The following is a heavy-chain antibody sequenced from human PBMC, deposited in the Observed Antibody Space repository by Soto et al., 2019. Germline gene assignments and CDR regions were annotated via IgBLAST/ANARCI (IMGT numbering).Heavy chain of an antibody. CDR3: ARDPTYYYGSGSRFDP. Sequence: PGGSLRLSCAASGFTFSSYAMHWVRQAPGKGLEWVAVISYDGSNKYYADSVKGRFTISRDNSKNTLYLQMNSLRAEDTAVYYCARDPTYYYGSGSRFDPWGQGTLVTVSS. CDR2: ISYDGSNK. CDR1: GFTFSSYA. D-gene: IGHD3-10*01. J-gene: IGHJ5*02. V-gene: IGHV3-30-3*01.